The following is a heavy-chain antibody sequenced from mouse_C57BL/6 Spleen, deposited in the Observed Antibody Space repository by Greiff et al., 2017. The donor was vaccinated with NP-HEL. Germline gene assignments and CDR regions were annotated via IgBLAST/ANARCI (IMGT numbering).Heavy chain of an antibody. CDR2: FYPGSVSI. V-gene: IGHV1-62-2*01. CDR3: ARHEEGRRREGFDV. D-gene: IGHD1-2*01. CDR1: GYTFTEYT. J-gene: IGHJ1*03. Sequence: QVQLQQSGAELVKPGESVKLSCKASGYTFTEYTIHWVKQRSGRGLEWIGWFYPGSVSIKYNEKFKDKATLTADKSSSTVYMELSRLTSEDSAVDFCARHEEGRRREGFDVWGTGTTVTVSS.